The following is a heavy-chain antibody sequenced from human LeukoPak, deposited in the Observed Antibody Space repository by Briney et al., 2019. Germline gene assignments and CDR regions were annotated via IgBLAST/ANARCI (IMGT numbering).Heavy chain of an antibody. CDR3: TNLGISGDY. CDR1: GFTFSGSA. V-gene: IGHV3-73*01. Sequence: GGSLKLSCAASGFTFSGSAMHWVRQASGKGLEWVGRIRSKANSYATAYAASVKGRFTISRDDSKNTAYLQMNSLKTEDTAVYYCTNLGISGDYWGQGTRVTVSS. J-gene: IGHJ4*02. D-gene: IGHD1-26*01. CDR2: IRSKANSYAT.